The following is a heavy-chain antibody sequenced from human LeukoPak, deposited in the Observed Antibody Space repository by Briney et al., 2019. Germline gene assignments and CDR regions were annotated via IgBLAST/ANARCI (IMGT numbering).Heavy chain of an antibody. V-gene: IGHV3-23*01. Sequence: GGSLRLSCAASGFTFSSYAMSWVRQAPGKGLEWVSGISGSGGTTYYADSVKGRSTISRDNSKNTLYLQMNSLRAEDTAVYYCARGAYCAGDNCYSTVGGPGGDFWGQGTLVTVSS. CDR3: ARGAYCAGDNCYSTVGGPGGDF. J-gene: IGHJ4*02. D-gene: IGHD2-15*01. CDR2: ISGSGGTT. CDR1: GFTFSSYA.